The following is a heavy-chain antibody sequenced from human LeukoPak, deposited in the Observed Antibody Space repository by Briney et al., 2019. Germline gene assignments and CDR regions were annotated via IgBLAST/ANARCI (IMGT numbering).Heavy chain of an antibody. V-gene: IGHV3-23*01. CDR3: ARGDCSGGSCYLSLTTIDY. Sequence: GGSLRLSCAASGFTFSNYAMSWVRRAPGKGLEWVSGIGNSGTDTYYADSVKGRFTISRDNAKNSLYLQMNSLGAEDTAVYYCARGDCSGGSCYLSLTTIDYWGQGTLVTVSS. CDR1: GFTFSNYA. J-gene: IGHJ4*02. D-gene: IGHD2-15*01. CDR2: IGNSGTDT.